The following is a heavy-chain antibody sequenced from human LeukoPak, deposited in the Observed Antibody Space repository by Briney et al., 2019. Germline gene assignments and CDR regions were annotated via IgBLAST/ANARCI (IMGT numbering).Heavy chain of an antibody. V-gene: IGHV4-59*01. CDR1: GGSISSYY. CDR3: AREFRGSYALDY. J-gene: IGHJ4*02. Sequence: PSETLSLTCTVSGGSISSYYWSWIRQPPGKGLEWIGYIYYSGSTNYNPSLKSRVTISVDTSKNQFSLKLSPVTAADTAVYYCAREFRGSYALDYWGQGTLVTVSS. D-gene: IGHD1-26*01. CDR2: IYYSGST.